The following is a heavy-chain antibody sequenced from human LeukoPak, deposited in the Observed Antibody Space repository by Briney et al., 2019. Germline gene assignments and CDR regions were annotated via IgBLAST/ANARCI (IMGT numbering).Heavy chain of an antibody. CDR1: GFTLSSYRMN. V-gene: IGHV4-39*01. J-gene: IGHJ5*02. CDR3: ARLNKPGWFDP. CDR2: IYYSGST. D-gene: IGHD1-14*01. Sequence: KPGGSLRLSCAASGFTLSSYRMNWVRQAPGKGLEWIGSIYYSGSTYYNPSLKSRVTISVDTSKNQFSLRLSSVTATDTAVYYCARLNKPGWFDPWGQGTLVTVSS.